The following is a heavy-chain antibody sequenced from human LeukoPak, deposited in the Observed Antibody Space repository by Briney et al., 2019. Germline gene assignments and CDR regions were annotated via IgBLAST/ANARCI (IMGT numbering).Heavy chain of an antibody. CDR3: AKGGIAVIITTVPIDY. CDR2: INPSGGST. V-gene: IGHV1-46*01. Sequence: GASVKVSCKASGYTFTNYYMHWVRQAPGQGLEWMGIINPSGGSTNYAQRFQGRVTMTRDTSTSTVYMELSSLRSEDTAVYYCAKGGIAVIITTVPIDYWGQGTLVTVSS. J-gene: IGHJ4*02. D-gene: IGHD3-22*01. CDR1: GYTFTNYY.